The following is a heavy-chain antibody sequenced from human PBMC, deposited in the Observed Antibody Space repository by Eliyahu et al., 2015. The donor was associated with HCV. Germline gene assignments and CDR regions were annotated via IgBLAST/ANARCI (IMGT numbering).Heavy chain of an antibody. D-gene: IGHD3/OR15-3a*01. CDR3: ARIRSSDFWNGNLGWFDS. J-gene: IGHJ5*01. V-gene: IGHV4-4*02. Sequence: QVQLQESGPRLVKPSGTLSLKCAVSGGSINTNWWAWVRQPPGKGLEWIGAINHSGSPNYNPSLEGRVVMSIDRSTNLFSLRLDSVTAADTAVYYCARIRSSDFWNGNLGWFDSWGQGIPVTVSS. CDR1: GGSINTNW. CDR2: INHSGSP.